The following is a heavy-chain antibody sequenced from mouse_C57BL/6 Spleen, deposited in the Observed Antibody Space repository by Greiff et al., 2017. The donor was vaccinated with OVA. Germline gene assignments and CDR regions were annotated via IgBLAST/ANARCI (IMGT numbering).Heavy chain of an antibody. CDR3: ERDCYGSDY. V-gene: IGHV5-16*01. CDR1: GFTFSDYY. Sequence: EVKLVESEGGLVQPGSSMKLSCTASGFTFSDYYMAWVRQVPEKGLEWVANINYDGSSTYYLDSLKSRFIISRDNAKNILYLQMSSLKSEDTATYYCERDCYGSDYWGQGTTLTVSS. CDR2: INYDGSST. D-gene: IGHD1-1*01. J-gene: IGHJ2*01.